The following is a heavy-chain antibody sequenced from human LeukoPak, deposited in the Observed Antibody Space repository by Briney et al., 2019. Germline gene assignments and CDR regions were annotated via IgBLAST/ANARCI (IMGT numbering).Heavy chain of an antibody. CDR3: AKQGEIRQDYYMDV. CDR2: IIPVFGTA. Sequence: SVKVSCKASGGSLTSYGISWVRQAPGQGLEWMGRIIPVFGTANYAQKFQDRVTITADTVPNTAYMELTSQTSEDTAVYFCAKQGEIRQDYYMDVWGNGTAVTVSS. CDR1: GGSLTSYG. D-gene: IGHD1/OR15-1a*01. V-gene: IGHV1-69*06. J-gene: IGHJ6*03.